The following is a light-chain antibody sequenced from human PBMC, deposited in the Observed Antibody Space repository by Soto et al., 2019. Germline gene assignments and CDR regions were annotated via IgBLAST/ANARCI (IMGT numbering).Light chain of an antibody. Sequence: QSALTQPRSVSGSPGRSVTISCTGASSDVGGYNFVSWYQQHPGKAPKLMIYDVTKRPSGVLDRFSGSKSGNTASLTISGLQTEDEADYYCCSYAGSYTYVFGTGTKVT. CDR2: DVT. CDR3: CSYAGSYTYV. V-gene: IGLV2-11*01. J-gene: IGLJ1*01. CDR1: SSDVGGYNF.